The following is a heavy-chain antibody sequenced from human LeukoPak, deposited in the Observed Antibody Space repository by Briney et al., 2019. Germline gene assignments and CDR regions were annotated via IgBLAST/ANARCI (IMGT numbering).Heavy chain of an antibody. J-gene: IGHJ4*02. V-gene: IGHV3-15*07. Sequence: GGSLRLSCAASGFTFNNAWMNWVRQAPGKGLEWVGRIRSKADGGTTDYAAPVKGRFTISRDDSTNTLYLQMNSLRAEDTAMYYCAKGSSAGRPYYFDYWGQGTLVTVSS. CDR2: IRSKADGGTT. D-gene: IGHD3-10*01. CDR3: AKGSSAGRPYYFDY. CDR1: GFTFNNAW.